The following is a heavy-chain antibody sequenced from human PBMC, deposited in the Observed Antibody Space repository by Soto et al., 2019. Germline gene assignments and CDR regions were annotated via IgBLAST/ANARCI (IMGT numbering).Heavy chain of an antibody. Sequence: EVQVLESGGGLVQPGGSLRLSCAASGFRFSNYDMSWVRQAPGKGLEWVSGVSASGSITSYADSAKGRFTISRDNAKNTMFLQMNSLRAEDTAVYYCAKDAAMVSSTFNYFDYWGQGTLVAVSS. CDR3: AKDAAMVSSTFNYFDY. CDR1: GFRFSNYD. CDR2: VSASGSIT. V-gene: IGHV3-23*01. D-gene: IGHD6-13*01. J-gene: IGHJ4*02.